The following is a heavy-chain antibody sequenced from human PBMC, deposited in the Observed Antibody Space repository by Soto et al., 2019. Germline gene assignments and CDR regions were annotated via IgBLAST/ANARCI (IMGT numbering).Heavy chain of an antibody. Sequence: SETLSLTCTVSVGSISSSYWSWIRQPPGKGLEWIGYIYYSGSTNYNPSLKSRVTISVDTSKNQFSLTLSSVSVADTAVYYCSRGKYRSSWYYFDYWGQGTPVTVYS. J-gene: IGHJ4*02. V-gene: IGHV4-59*01. CDR2: IYYSGST. CDR3: SRGKYRSSWYYFDY. D-gene: IGHD6-13*01. CDR1: VGSISSSY.